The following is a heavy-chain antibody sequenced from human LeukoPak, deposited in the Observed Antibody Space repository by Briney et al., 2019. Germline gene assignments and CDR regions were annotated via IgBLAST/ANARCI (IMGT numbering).Heavy chain of an antibody. Sequence: SETLSLTCTVSGGSISSYYWSWIRQPPGKGLEWIGYIYYSGSTNYNPSLKSRVTISVDTSKNQFSLKLSSVTAADTAVYYCARLQSNSGRYFDSWGQGTLVSVSS. D-gene: IGHD2/OR15-2a*01. CDR2: IYYSGST. CDR3: ARLQSNSGRYFDS. V-gene: IGHV4-59*08. CDR1: GGSISSYY. J-gene: IGHJ4*02.